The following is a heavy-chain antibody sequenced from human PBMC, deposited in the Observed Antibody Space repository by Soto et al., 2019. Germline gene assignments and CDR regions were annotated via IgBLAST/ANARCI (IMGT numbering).Heavy chain of an antibody. J-gene: IGHJ6*02. Sequence: SLLLSCAASGFTFSNYILHWVRQAAGKGLEWVAFISYDGTNKYYADSVKGRFTISRDNSKNTLYLQMNSLRGVDAAAYYCARGRDYYDSSGPNYYGMDVWGQGTTVTVSS. V-gene: IGHV3-30-3*01. CDR2: ISYDGTNK. CDR3: ARGRDYYDSSGPNYYGMDV. D-gene: IGHD3-22*01. CDR1: GFTFSNYI.